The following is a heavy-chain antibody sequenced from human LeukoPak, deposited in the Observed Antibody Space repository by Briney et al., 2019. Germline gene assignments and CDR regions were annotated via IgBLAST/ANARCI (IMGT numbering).Heavy chain of an antibody. CDR1: GFTFSNAW. CDR3: TTDRVSSAGRVY. CDR2: IKSKTDGGTT. J-gene: IGHJ4*02. V-gene: IGHV3-15*01. D-gene: IGHD6-19*01. Sequence: GGSLRLSCTASGFTFSNAWMSWVRQAPGKGLEWVGRIKSKTDGGTTDYAAPVKGRFTISRDDSKNTLYLQMNSLKTEDTAVYYCTTDRVSSAGRVYWGQGTLVTVSS.